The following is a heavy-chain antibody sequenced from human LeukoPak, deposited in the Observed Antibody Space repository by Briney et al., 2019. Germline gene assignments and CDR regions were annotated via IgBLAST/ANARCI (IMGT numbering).Heavy chain of an antibody. D-gene: IGHD2-15*01. CDR3: ARGLVGYCSGASCYSGY. CDR1: IDSISRYS. CDR2: ISYSGST. J-gene: IGHJ4*02. V-gene: IGHV4-59*01. Sequence: PSETLSLTCTVSIDSISRYSWSWIRQPPGKGLEWIGYISYSGSTNYNPSLKSRVTISVDTSKNQFSLKLRSVTAADTAVYYCARGLVGYCSGASCYSGYWGQGTLVTVSS.